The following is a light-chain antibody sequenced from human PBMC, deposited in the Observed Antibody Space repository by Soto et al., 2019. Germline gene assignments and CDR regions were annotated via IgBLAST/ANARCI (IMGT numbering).Light chain of an antibody. Sequence: EIVLTQSPGTLSLSPGERATLSCRASQSVSSSYLAWYQQKPGQAPRLLIYGASSRATGIPDRFSGSGSGTDFTLTISRLEPEDFAVYYCQQYYGSPGITFGQGTRLEI. CDR1: QSVSSSY. V-gene: IGKV3-20*01. CDR3: QQYYGSPGIT. J-gene: IGKJ5*01. CDR2: GAS.